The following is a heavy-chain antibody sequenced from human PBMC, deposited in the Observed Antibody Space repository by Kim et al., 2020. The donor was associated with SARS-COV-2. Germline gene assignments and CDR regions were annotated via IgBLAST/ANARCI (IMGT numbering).Heavy chain of an antibody. V-gene: IGHV4-38-2*02. J-gene: IGHJ4*02. Sequence: SETLSLTCTVSGYSISSGYYWGWIRQPPGKGLEWIGSIYHSGSTYYNPSLKSRVTISVDTSKNQFSLKLSSVTAADTAVYYCARSDRHGDYFDYWGQGTL. CDR2: IYHSGST. D-gene: IGHD4-17*01. CDR1: GYSISSGYY. CDR3: ARSDRHGDYFDY.